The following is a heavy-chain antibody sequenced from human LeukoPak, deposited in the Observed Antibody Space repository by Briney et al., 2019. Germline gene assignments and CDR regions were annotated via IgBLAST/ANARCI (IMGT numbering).Heavy chain of an antibody. CDR2: VYYSGRT. D-gene: IGHD3-22*01. J-gene: IGHJ4*02. V-gene: IGHV4-39*01. Sequence: LETLSLTCTVSGGSISSSSYYWGWIRQPPGKGLEWIGSVYYSGRTYDNPSLKSRFTVSVDTSKSQFSLKLSSVTAADTAVYYCARLLYDRSGYYYFDSWGQGTLVTVSS. CDR3: ARLLYDRSGYYYFDS. CDR1: GGSISSSSYY.